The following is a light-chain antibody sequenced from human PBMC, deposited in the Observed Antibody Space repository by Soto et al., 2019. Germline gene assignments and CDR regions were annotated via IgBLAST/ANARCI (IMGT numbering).Light chain of an antibody. V-gene: IGKV3-20*01. CDR1: QSVSSSY. J-gene: IGKJ2*01. Sequence: EIVLTQSPGTLSLSPGERATLSCRASQSVSSSYLAWYQQQPGQATRLLIYGASSRATGIPDRFSGSGSGTDFTLTISRLEPEDFAVYYCQQYGSSPYTFGQGNKLEIK. CDR2: GAS. CDR3: QQYGSSPYT.